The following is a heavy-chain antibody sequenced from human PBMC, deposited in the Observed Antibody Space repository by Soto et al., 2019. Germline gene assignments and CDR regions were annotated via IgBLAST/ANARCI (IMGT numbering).Heavy chain of an antibody. CDR2: IIPIFGTA. Sequence: QVQLVQSGAEVKKPGSSVKVSCKASGGTFSSYAISWVRQAPGQGLEWMGGIIPIFGTANYAQKFQGRVTITADESTSTAYMELSSLRSEDTAVYYWATNAITMVRGAPPGYYGMDVWGQGTTVTVSS. CDR1: GGTFSSYA. CDR3: ATNAITMVRGAPPGYYGMDV. D-gene: IGHD3-10*01. J-gene: IGHJ6*02. V-gene: IGHV1-69*01.